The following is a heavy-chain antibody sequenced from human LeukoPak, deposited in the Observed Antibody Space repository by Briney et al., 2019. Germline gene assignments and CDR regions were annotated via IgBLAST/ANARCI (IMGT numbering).Heavy chain of an antibody. CDR1: GFTFSSYG. D-gene: IGHD6-13*01. V-gene: IGHV3-33*01. Sequence: GGTLRLSCAASGFTFSSYGIHWVRPAPGKGLAWVAVIWYDGTNKYYADFVKGRFTISRDNSKNTLFLHMSSLRAEDTAVYFCARDRAAAGYDAFDIWGQGTLVTVSS. CDR3: ARDRAAAGYDAFDI. J-gene: IGHJ3*02. CDR2: IWYDGTNK.